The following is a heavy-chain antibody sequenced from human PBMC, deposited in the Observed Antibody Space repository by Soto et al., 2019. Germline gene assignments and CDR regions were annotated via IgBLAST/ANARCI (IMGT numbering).Heavy chain of an antibody. Sequence: GGSLRLSCTASGFTFGDYAMSWFRQAPGKGLEWVGFIRGKASGGTTEDAASVKGRFTISRDDSKSVAYLQMNSLKTEDTAVYYCSRYNWNDDYYYGMDVWGQGTTVTVSS. CDR2: IRGKASGGTT. V-gene: IGHV3-49*03. CDR1: GFTFGDYA. CDR3: SRYNWNDDYYYGMDV. D-gene: IGHD1-20*01. J-gene: IGHJ6*02.